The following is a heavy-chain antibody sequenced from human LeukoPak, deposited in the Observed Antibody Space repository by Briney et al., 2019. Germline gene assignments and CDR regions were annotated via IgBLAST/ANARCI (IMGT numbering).Heavy chain of an antibody. CDR3: ARGHNWFAP. Sequence: SESLSPTWIVATPSITSIYTGWVRQPRGKGLEWIGYVYYSGSTNTNPSLKSRVTISVDTSKNQFSLKVSSVTAADTAIYYCARGHNWFAPWGQGTLVTVSS. CDR2: VYYSGST. CDR1: TPSITSIY. V-gene: IGHV4-59*01. J-gene: IGHJ5*02.